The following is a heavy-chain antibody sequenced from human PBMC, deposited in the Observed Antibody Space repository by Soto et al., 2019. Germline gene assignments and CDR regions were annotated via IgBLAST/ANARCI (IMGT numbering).Heavy chain of an antibody. J-gene: IGHJ4*02. CDR1: GFNFSGHW. CDR2: IKQDGIEK. Sequence: EVQLVQSGGGLVQPGGSLRLSCEVSGFNFSGHWMSWVRQAPGKGLEWVATIKQDGIEKYYVDSVKGRFIISRDNTKNSLYLQMSSLRADETAVYYCARESARWLLSFFDYWGQGTVVTVSS. D-gene: IGHD5-12*01. CDR3: ARESARWLLSFFDY. V-gene: IGHV3-7*01.